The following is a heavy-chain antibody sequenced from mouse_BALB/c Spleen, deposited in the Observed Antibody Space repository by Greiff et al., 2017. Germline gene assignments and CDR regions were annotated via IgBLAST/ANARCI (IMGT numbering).Heavy chain of an antibody. Sequence: QVQLQQPGAELVKPGASVKLSCKASGYTFTSYWMHWVKQRPGQGLEWIGEINPSNGRTNYNEKFKSKATLTVDKSSSTAYMQLSSLTSEDSAVYYCARSRDGYGCMDYWGQGTSVTVSS. CDR3: ARSRDGYGCMDY. D-gene: IGHD2-2*01. J-gene: IGHJ4*01. CDR1: GYTFTSYW. CDR2: INPSNGRT. V-gene: IGHV1S81*02.